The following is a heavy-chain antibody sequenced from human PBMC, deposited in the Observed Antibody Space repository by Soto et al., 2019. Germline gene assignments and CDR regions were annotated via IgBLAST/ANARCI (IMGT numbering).Heavy chain of an antibody. CDR1: GGSISSYY. CDR3: ARVYSDFWSGYLAGGFDP. Sequence: SETLSLTCTVSGGSISSYYWSWIRQPPGKGLEWIGYIYYSGSTNYNPSLKSRVTISVDTSKNQFSLKLSSVTAADTAVYYCARVYSDFWSGYLAGGFDPWGQGTLVTVSS. J-gene: IGHJ5*02. D-gene: IGHD3-3*01. CDR2: IYYSGST. V-gene: IGHV4-59*01.